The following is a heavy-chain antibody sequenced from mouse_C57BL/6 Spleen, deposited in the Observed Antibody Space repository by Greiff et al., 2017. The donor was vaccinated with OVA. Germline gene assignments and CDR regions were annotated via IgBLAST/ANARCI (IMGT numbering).Heavy chain of an antibody. CDR1: GFTFSDYG. CDR3: AVYYSNYLFAY. Sequence: EVKLVESGGGLVKPGGSLKLSCAASGFTFSDYGMHWVRQAPEKGLEWVAYISSGSSTIYYADTVKGRFTISRDNAKNTLFLQMTSLRSEDTAMYYCAVYYSNYLFAYWGQETLVTVSA. J-gene: IGHJ3*01. D-gene: IGHD2-5*01. V-gene: IGHV5-17*01. CDR2: ISSGSSTI.